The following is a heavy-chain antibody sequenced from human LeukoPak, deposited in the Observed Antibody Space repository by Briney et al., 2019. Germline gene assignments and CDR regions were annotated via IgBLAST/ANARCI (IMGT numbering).Heavy chain of an antibody. CDR2: IIPIFGTA. CDR3: ARGRRRHDILTGYYYYFDY. Sequence: SVKVSCKASGGTFSSYAISWVRQAPGQGLEWMGGIIPIFGTANYAQKFQGRVTMTRDTSTSTVYMELSSLRSEDTAVYYCARGRRRHDILTGYYYYFDYWGQGTLVTVSS. J-gene: IGHJ4*02. V-gene: IGHV1-69*05. D-gene: IGHD3-9*01. CDR1: GGTFSSYA.